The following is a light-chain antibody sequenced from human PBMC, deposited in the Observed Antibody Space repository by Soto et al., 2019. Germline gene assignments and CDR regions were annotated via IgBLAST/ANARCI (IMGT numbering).Light chain of an antibody. J-gene: IGLJ3*02. CDR3: AACDDSLNGWV. Sequence: QSVLTQPPSASGSPGQRVTISCSGSSSNIGGETVNWYQQVPGTAPKLLIYGKTQRPSGVPDRFSGSKSGTSVSLAISGLQSEDEADYYCAACDDSLNGWVFGGGTNMTVL. CDR1: SSNIGGET. V-gene: IGLV1-44*01. CDR2: GKT.